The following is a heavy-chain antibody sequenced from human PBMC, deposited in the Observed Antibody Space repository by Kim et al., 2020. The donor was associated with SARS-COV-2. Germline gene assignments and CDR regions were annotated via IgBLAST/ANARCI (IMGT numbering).Heavy chain of an antibody. Sequence: TDSEPTRKRRVTISVDTSKNQFSLKLSSVTAADTAVYYCAREKQGWFDPWGQGTLVTVSS. J-gene: IGHJ5*02. V-gene: IGHV4-31*02. CDR2: T. CDR3: AREKQGWFDP.